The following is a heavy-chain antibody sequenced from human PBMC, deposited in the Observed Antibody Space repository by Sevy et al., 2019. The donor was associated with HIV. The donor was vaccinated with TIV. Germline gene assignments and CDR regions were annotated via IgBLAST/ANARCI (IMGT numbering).Heavy chain of an antibody. D-gene: IGHD1-26*01. CDR3: AREKGTWELGGNYFDY. Sequence: SETLSLTCTVSGYSITSDYYWGWIRQPPGKRLEYIGSFYHSGSSYYNPSLKSRVTMSVDTSKNQFSLRLSSVTAADTAVYYCAREKGTWELGGNYFDYWGQGTMVTVSS. J-gene: IGHJ4*02. CDR1: GYSITSDYY. V-gene: IGHV4-38-2*02. CDR2: FYHSGSS.